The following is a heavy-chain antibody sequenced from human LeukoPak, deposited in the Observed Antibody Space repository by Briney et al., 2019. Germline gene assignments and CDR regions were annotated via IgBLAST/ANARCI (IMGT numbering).Heavy chain of an antibody. CDR3: AKSGGRNDFDY. CDR1: GFTFSNAW. CDR2: IRYDGDDK. D-gene: IGHD1-1*01. V-gene: IGHV3-30*02. J-gene: IGHJ4*02. Sequence: GGSLRLSCAASGFTFSNAWMSWVRQAPGKGLEWVTFIRYDGDDKYYADSVKGRFTISRDNSKNTLYLQMDSLRAEDTAVYYCAKSGGRNDFDYWGQGTLVTVSS.